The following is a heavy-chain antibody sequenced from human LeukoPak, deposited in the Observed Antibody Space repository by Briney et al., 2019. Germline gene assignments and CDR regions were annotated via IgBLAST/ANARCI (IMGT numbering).Heavy chain of an antibody. CDR2: FDPEDGET. V-gene: IGHV1-24*01. CDR3: ARGLWFGELLNA. Sequence: ASVKVSCKVSGYTLTELSMHWVRQAPGKGLEWMGGFDPEDGETIYAQKFQGRVTMTEDTSTDTAYMELSSLRSEDTAVYYCARGLWFGELLNAWGQGTLVTVSS. CDR1: GYTLTELS. J-gene: IGHJ4*02. D-gene: IGHD3-10*01.